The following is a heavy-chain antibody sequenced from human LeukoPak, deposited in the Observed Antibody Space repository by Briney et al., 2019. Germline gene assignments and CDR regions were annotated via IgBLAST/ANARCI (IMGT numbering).Heavy chain of an antibody. J-gene: IGHJ4*02. CDR2: INGSGDNT. CDR3: ARRGLLINFDY. Sequence: GGALRLSCAASGFTFSNYAMSWVRQAPGKGLEWVSIINGSGDNTNNADSAKGRFTISRDNSKNTLYLQMKTLRGKDTAIYDCARRGLLINFDYWGQGTLVTVSS. D-gene: IGHD2-21*01. V-gene: IGHV3-23*01. CDR1: GFTFSNYA.